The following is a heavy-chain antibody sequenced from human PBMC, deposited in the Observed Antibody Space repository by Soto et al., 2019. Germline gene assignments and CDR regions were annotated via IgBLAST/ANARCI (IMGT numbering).Heavy chain of an antibody. CDR3: ARRSSGWYFDY. Sequence: EVLLLESGGGLVQPGGSLRLSCAASGFNFSSHAMSWVRQAPGKGLEWVSAISGSGGSTYYADSVKGRFTISRDNSKNTLYLQMNSLRAEDTAVYYCARRSSGWYFDYWGQGNLVTVSS. J-gene: IGHJ4*02. V-gene: IGHV3-23*01. CDR2: ISGSGGST. CDR1: GFNFSSHA. D-gene: IGHD6-19*01.